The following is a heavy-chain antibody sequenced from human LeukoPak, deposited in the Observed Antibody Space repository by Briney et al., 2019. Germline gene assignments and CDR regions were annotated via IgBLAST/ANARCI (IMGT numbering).Heavy chain of an antibody. Sequence: GGSLRLSCAASGFTFSSYEMNWVRQAPGKGLEWVSSISSSSSYIYYADSVKGRFTISRDNAKNSLFLQMNRLRAEDTAVYYCARGPSGYHNTGGQGTLVTVSS. J-gene: IGHJ4*02. V-gene: IGHV3-21*01. CDR2: ISSSSSYI. CDR1: GFTFSSYE. CDR3: ARGPSGYHNT. D-gene: IGHD5-12*01.